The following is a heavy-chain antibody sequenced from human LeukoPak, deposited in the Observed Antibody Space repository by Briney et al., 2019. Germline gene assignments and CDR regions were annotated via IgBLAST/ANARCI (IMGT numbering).Heavy chain of an antibody. CDR1: GGTFSSYA. Sequence: GASVKVSCKASGGTFSSYAISWVRQAPGQGLEWMGGIIPVFGTANYVQKFQGRVTITADESTSTAYMELSSLRSEDTAVYYCAREGWAVAGTVFDYWGQGTLVTVSS. CDR3: AREGWAVAGTVFDY. D-gene: IGHD6-19*01. J-gene: IGHJ4*02. V-gene: IGHV1-69*13. CDR2: IIPVFGTA.